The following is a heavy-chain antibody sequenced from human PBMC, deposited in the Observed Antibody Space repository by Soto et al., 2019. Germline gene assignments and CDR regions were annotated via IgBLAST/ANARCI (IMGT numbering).Heavy chain of an antibody. J-gene: IGHJ4*02. CDR3: ARVSGGYYWGPFDY. V-gene: IGHV1-2*04. D-gene: IGHD3-22*01. CDR1: GYTFTGYY. CDR2: INPNSGGT. Sequence: ASVKVSCKASGYTFTGYYMHWVRQAPGQGLEWMGWINPNSGGTNYAQKFQGWVTMTRDTSISTAYMELGRLRSDDTAVYHCARVSGGYYWGPFDYGGQGTLVTVSS.